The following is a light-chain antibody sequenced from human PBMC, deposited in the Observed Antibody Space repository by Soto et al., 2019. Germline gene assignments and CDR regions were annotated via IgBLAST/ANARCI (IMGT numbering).Light chain of an antibody. CDR2: DVS. CDR3: SSYTSSSLYV. Sequence: QSVLTQPASVSGSPGQSITISCTGTSSDVGGSNYVSWYQQLPGKAPKLMIYDVSARPSGVSNRFSGSKSGNTASLTISGLQAEDEADYYCSSYTSSSLYVFGTGTKGTVL. CDR1: SSDVGGSNY. V-gene: IGLV2-14*01. J-gene: IGLJ1*01.